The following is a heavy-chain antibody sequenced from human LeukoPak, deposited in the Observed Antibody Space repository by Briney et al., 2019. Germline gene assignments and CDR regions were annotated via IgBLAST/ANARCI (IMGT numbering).Heavy chain of an antibody. CDR3: TRDLGVDTTMIFFDY. CDR2: ISAYNGNT. J-gene: IGHJ4*02. V-gene: IGHV1-18*01. Sequence: GASVKVSCKASGYTFTSFGISWVRQAPGQGLEWMRWISAYNGNTNYVQKFQGRVTMTTDTSTSTAYMEVRSLRSDDTAMYYCTRDLGVDTTMIFFDYWGQGTLVTVSS. D-gene: IGHD5-18*01. CDR1: GYTFTSFG.